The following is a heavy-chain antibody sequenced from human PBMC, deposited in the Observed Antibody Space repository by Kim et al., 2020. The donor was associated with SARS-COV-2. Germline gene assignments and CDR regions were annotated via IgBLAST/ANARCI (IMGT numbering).Heavy chain of an antibody. CDR3: ARGRLILGVAGYYYYYYGMDV. CDR2: INHSGST. Sequence: SETLSLTCAVYGGSFSGYYWSWIRQPPGKGLEWIGEINHSGSTNYNPSLKSRVTISVDPSKNQFSLKLSSVTAADTAVYYCARGRLILGVAGYYYYYYGMDVWGQGTTVTVSS. D-gene: IGHD6-19*01. CDR1: GGSFSGYY. V-gene: IGHV4-34*01. J-gene: IGHJ6*02.